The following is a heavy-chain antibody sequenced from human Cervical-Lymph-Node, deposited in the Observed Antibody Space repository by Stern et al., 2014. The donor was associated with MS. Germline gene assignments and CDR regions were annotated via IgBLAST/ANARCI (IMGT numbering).Heavy chain of an antibody. J-gene: IGHJ4*02. CDR2: INAGNGNT. Sequence: VQLLESGAEVKKPGASVKVSCKASGYTFTSYAMHWVRQAPGQRLEWMGWINAGNGNTKYSQKFQGRVTITRDTSASTAYMELSSLRSEDTAVYYCARVGYSSGPGPVGDYWGQGTLVTVSS. V-gene: IGHV1-3*01. D-gene: IGHD6-19*01. CDR1: GYTFTSYA. CDR3: ARVGYSSGPGPVGDY.